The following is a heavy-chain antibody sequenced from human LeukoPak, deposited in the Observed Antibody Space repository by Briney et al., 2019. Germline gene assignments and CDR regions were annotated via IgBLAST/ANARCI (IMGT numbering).Heavy chain of an antibody. Sequence: PSETLSLTCTVSGGSISSYYWSWIRQPAGKGLEWIGRIYTSGSTNYNPSLKSRVTMSVDRSKNEISLHLASLTAADTALYYCAGRGSSSGTFDIWGPGTFVTVSS. V-gene: IGHV4-4*07. CDR3: AGRGSSSGTFDI. D-gene: IGHD3-10*01. CDR1: GGSISSYY. J-gene: IGHJ3*02. CDR2: IYTSGST.